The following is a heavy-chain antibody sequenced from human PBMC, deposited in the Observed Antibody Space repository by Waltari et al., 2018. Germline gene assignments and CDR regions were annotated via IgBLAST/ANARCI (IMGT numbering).Heavy chain of an antibody. CDR3: ARDMYSSSFDY. Sequence: QLQLQESGPGLVKPSETLSLTCTVSGGSISSSSYYWGWIRQPPGKGLEWIGSIYYSGSTYYNPSLKIRVTISVDTSKNQFSLKLSSVTAADTAVYYCARDMYSSSFDYWGQGTLVTVSS. CDR1: GGSISSSSYY. V-gene: IGHV4-39*07. CDR2: IYYSGST. D-gene: IGHD6-13*01. J-gene: IGHJ4*02.